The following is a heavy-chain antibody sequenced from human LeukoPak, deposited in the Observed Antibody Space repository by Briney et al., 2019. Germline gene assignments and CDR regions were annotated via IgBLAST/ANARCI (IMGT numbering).Heavy chain of an antibody. CDR3: ARHYYGSGSYRWFDP. J-gene: IGHJ5*02. CDR1: GGSITSDY. D-gene: IGHD3-10*01. Sequence: PSETLSLTCTVSGGSITSDYWSWIRQPPGKGLEWIGYIYYSGSTNYNPSLKSRVTISVDTSKNQFSLKLNSVTAADTAVCYCARHYYGSGSYRWFDPWGQGTLVTVSS. V-gene: IGHV4-59*08. CDR2: IYYSGST.